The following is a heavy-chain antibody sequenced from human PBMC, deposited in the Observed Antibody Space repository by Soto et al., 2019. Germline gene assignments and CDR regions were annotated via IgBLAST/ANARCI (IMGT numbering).Heavy chain of an antibody. CDR2: INHSGST. D-gene: IGHD3-3*01. CDR1: GGSFSGYY. CDR3: ARQQFINYDFWSGHYGMDV. V-gene: IGHV4-34*01. Sequence: SETLSLTCAVYGGSFSGYYWTWIRQPPGTGLEWIGEINHSGSTNYNPSLKSRVTISVDTSKNQFSLKLTSVTAADTAVYYCARQQFINYDFWSGHYGMDVWGQGTTVTVSS. J-gene: IGHJ6*02.